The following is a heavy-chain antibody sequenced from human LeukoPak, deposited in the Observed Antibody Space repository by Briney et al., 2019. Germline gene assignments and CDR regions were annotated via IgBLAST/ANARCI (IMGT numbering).Heavy chain of an antibody. D-gene: IGHD4-11*01. J-gene: IGHJ4*02. CDR2: INSDGSGT. CDR1: GFTFSSYW. CDR3: AKGGSKAPDY. V-gene: IGHV3-74*01. Sequence: PGGSLRLSCAASGFTFSSYWMDRVRQAPGKGLVWVSRINSDGSGTSYADSVKGRFTISRENAKNTLYLQMNSLRAEDTAVYYCAKGGSKAPDYWGQGTLVTVSS.